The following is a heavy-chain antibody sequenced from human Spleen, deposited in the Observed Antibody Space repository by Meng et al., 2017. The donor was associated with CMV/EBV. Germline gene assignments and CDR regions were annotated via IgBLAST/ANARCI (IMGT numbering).Heavy chain of an antibody. J-gene: IGHJ6*02. Sequence: KVPCQASGYNFGIYSIGWVGQMPGKGLEWMGIINPGDSDTRYSPSFQGQVTIPADKSTSTAYLQWGSLKAADTAMYFCARRGGGVAAAGASYYYFSYGMDVWGQGTTVTVSS. CDR3: ARRGGGVAAAGASYYYFSYGMDV. D-gene: IGHD6-13*01. CDR1: GYNFGIYS. V-gene: IGHV5-51*01. CDR2: INPGDSDT.